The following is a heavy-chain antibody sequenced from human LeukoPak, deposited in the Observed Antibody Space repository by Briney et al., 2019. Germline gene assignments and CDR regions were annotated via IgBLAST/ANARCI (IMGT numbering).Heavy chain of an antibody. CDR3: ARHYDRFVFDY. D-gene: IGHD3-10*01. J-gene: IGHJ4*02. V-gene: IGHV4-39*01. CDR2: IFYSGST. Sequence: PSETLSLTCTVSADSNSTSNYYWGWIRQPPGKGLEWIGTIFYSGSTYYNPSLKSRVTISVDTSKNQFSLKLSSVTAADTAVYYCARHYDRFVFDYWGQGTLVTVSS. CDR1: ADSNSTSNYY.